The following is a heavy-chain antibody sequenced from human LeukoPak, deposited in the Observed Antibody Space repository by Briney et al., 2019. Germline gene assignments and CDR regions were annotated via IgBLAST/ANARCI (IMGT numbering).Heavy chain of an antibody. CDR1: GGTFSSYA. D-gene: IGHD3-22*01. CDR2: ISAYNGNT. J-gene: IGHJ6*03. Sequence: ASVKVSCKASGGTFSSYAISWVRQAPGQGLEWMGWISAYNGNTNYAQKLQGRVTMTTDTSTSTAYMELRSLRSDDTAVYYCARVSGYYVNLMDVWGKGTTVTVSS. V-gene: IGHV1-18*01. CDR3: ARVSGYYVNLMDV.